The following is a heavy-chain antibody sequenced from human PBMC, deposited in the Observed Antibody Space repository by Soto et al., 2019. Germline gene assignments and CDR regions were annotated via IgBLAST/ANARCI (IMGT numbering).Heavy chain of an antibody. Sequence: QVQLVASGGGVVQPGRSLRLSCAASGFTFSSYAMHWVRQAPGKGLELVAVISYDGSNKYYADSVKGRFTISRDNSKNTLYLQMNSLRAEDTAVYYCARAWGIAVAGLDYWGQGTLVTVSS. D-gene: IGHD6-19*01. CDR3: ARAWGIAVAGLDY. CDR1: GFTFSSYA. V-gene: IGHV3-30-3*01. J-gene: IGHJ4*02. CDR2: ISYDGSNK.